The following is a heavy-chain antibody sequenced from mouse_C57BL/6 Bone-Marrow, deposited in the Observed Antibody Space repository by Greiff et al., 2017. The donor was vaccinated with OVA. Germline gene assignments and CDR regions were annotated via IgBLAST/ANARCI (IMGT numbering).Heavy chain of an antibody. CDR3: ARDGDGYYWFAY. Sequence: EVQLVESGGGLVKPGGSLKLSCAASGFTFSSYAMSWVRQTPEKRLEWVATISDGGSYTYYPDNVKGRFTISRDNAKNNLYLQMSHLKSEDTAMYYCARDGDGYYWFAYWGQGTLVTVSA. J-gene: IGHJ3*01. V-gene: IGHV5-4*01. D-gene: IGHD2-3*01. CDR2: ISDGGSYT. CDR1: GFTFSSYA.